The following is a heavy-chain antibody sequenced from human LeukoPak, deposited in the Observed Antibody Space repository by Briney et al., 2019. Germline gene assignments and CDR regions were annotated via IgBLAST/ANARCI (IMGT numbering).Heavy chain of an antibody. CDR2: ISYDGSNK. Sequence: GRSLRLSCAASGFTFSSSGMHWVRQAPGKGLEWVAVISYDGSNKYYADSVKGRFTISRDNSKNTLYLQMNSLRAEDTAVYYCVFEGRADAFDIWGHGTMVTVSS. CDR3: VFEGRADAFDI. J-gene: IGHJ3*02. V-gene: IGHV3-30*03. D-gene: IGHD3-10*01. CDR1: GFTFSSSG.